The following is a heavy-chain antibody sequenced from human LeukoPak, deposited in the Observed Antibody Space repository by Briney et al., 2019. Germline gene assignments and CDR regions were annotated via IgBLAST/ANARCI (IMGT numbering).Heavy chain of an antibody. CDR3: ARTTSGSYPDY. CDR1: GGSFSGYY. J-gene: IGHJ4*02. Sequence: SETLSLTCAVYGGSFSGYYWSRIRQPPGKGLEWIGEINHSGSTNYNPSLKSRVTISVDTSKNQFSLKLSSVTAADTAVYYCARTTSGSYPDYWGQGTLVTVSS. D-gene: IGHD3-10*01. CDR2: INHSGST. V-gene: IGHV4-34*01.